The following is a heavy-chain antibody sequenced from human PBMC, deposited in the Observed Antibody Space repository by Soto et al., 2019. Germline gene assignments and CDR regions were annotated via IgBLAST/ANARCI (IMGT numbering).Heavy chain of an antibody. CDR1: GGSISSSSYY. CDR3: HVDVDTAMDDAFDI. D-gene: IGHD5-18*01. J-gene: IGHJ3*02. Sequence: SETLSLTCTVSGGSISSSSYYWGWIRQPPGKGLEWIGSINYSGSTNYNPSLKSRVTISVDTSKNQFSLKLSSVTAADTAVYYCHVDVDTAMDDAFDIWGQGTMVTVSS. CDR2: INYSGST. V-gene: IGHV4-39*01.